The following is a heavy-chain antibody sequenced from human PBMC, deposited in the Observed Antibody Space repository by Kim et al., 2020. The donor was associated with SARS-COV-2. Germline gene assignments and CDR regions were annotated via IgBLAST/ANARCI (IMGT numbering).Heavy chain of an antibody. J-gene: IGHJ4*02. CDR3: ARDGGYCTNDVCYCLLDY. D-gene: IGHD2-8*01. CDR1: GFTLNMHY. V-gene: IGHV3-7*01. CDR2: INEDESEK. Sequence: GGSLRLSCAASGFTLNMHYMSWVRQAPGKGLEWVAHINEDESEKNYLDSVKGRFIISRDNAKNSLYLQMNSLRVEDTAVYYCARDGGYCTNDVCYCLLDYWGQGILVTVSS.